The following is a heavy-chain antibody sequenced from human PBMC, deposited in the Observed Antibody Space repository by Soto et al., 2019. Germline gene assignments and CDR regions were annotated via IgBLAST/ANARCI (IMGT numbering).Heavy chain of an antibody. J-gene: IGHJ6*02. CDR1: GGSISSYY. CDR3: ARVGLTGTIGLYYYYAMDV. Sequence: QVQLQESGPGLVKPSETLSLTCTVSGGSISSYYWSWIRQPPGKGLEWIGYIYYSGSTNYNPSLKRRVTISVATSKNQFSLKLRSVTAADTAVYYCARVGLTGTIGLYYYYAMDVWGQGTTVTVSS. CDR2: IYYSGST. V-gene: IGHV4-59*01. D-gene: IGHD1-7*01.